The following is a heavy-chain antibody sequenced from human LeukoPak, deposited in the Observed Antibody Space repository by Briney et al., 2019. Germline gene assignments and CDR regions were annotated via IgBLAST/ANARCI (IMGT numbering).Heavy chain of an antibody. J-gene: IGHJ4*02. Sequence: GGSLRLSCAASGFTFSRNGMTWVRQSPGKGLEWVSAISGSGGNTYYADSVKGRFTISRDNSKNTLYLQMNSLRAEDTAVYYCAKDRRAGSYDYWGQGTLVTVSS. CDR3: AKDRRAGSYDY. D-gene: IGHD3-10*01. CDR2: ISGSGGNT. V-gene: IGHV3-23*01. CDR1: GFTFSRNG.